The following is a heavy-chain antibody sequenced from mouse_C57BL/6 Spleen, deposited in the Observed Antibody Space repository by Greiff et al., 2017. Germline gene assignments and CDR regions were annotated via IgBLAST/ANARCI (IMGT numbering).Heavy chain of an antibody. J-gene: IGHJ2*01. CDR2: IDPETGGT. CDR1: GYTFTDYE. D-gene: IGHD1-1*01. V-gene: IGHV1-15*01. CDR3: TRRGTTVVAPFDY. Sequence: VQLQQSGAELVRPGASVTLSCKASGYTFTDYEMHWVKQTPVHGLEWIGAIDPETGGTAYNQKFKGKAILTADKTSSTAYMELRSLTSEDSAVYYCTRRGTTVVAPFDYWGQGTTLTVSS.